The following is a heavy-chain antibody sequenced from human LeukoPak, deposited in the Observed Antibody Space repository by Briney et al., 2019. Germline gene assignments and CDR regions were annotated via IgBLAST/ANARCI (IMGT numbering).Heavy chain of an antibody. J-gene: IGHJ4*02. V-gene: IGHV3-30*04. CDR1: GFTFSSYA. D-gene: IGHD1-26*01. Sequence: GGSLRLSCAASGFTFSSYAMHWVRQAPGKGLEWVAVISYDGSNKYYADSVKGRFTISRDNSKNTLYLQMNSLRAEDTAVYYCARGSGSYFHFDHWGQGTLVTVSS. CDR2: ISYDGSNK. CDR3: ARGSGSYFHFDH.